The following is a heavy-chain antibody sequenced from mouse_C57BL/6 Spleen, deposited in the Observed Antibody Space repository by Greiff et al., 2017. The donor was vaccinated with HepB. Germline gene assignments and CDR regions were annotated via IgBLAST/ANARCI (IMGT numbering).Heavy chain of an antibody. Sequence: QVQLQQSGAELARPGASVKLSCKASGYTFTSYGISWVKQSTGQGLEWIGEIYPRSGNTYYNEKFKGKATLTADKSSSTAYMELRSLTSEDSAVYFCARGENDYDEDWFAYWGQGTLVTVSA. CDR3: ARGENDYDEDWFAY. V-gene: IGHV1-81*01. J-gene: IGHJ3*01. CDR2: IYPRSGNT. CDR1: GYTFTSYG. D-gene: IGHD2-4*01.